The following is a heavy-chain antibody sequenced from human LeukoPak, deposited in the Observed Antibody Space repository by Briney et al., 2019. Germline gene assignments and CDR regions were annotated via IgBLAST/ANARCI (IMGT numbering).Heavy chain of an antibody. CDR3: ARHGYYGSGTHYYYYYYYMDV. Sequence: SETLSLTCAVYGGSFSGYYWSWIRQPPGKGLEWIGEINHSGSTNYNPSLKSRVTISVDTSKNQFSLKLSSVTAADTAVYYCARHGYYGSGTHYYYYYYYMDVWGKGTTVTISS. D-gene: IGHD3-10*01. J-gene: IGHJ6*03. CDR1: GGSFSGYY. CDR2: INHSGST. V-gene: IGHV4-34*01.